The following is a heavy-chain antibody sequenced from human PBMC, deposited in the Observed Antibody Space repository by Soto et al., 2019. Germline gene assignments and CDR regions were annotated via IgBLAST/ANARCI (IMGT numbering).Heavy chain of an antibody. CDR1: GGSISTYY. V-gene: IGHV4-59*13. D-gene: IGHD6-13*01. Sequence: SETLSLTCTVTGGSISTYYWSWIRQPPGKGLEWIGHIYYTGNTNYNPSLKSRVTISVDTSTNRFSLRLRSVSAADTTVYYCAKEIRGRTAAAVYNWFDPWGQGILVTVSS. CDR3: AKEIRGRTAAAVYNWFDP. J-gene: IGHJ5*02. CDR2: IYYTGNT.